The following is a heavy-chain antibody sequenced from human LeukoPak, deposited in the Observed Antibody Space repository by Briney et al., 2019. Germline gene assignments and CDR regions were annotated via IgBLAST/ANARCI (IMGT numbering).Heavy chain of an antibody. Sequence: SETLSLTCTVAGGSLSRYYWSWIRQPAGKGLEWIGRIYTSESTNYNPSLKSRVTMSVDTSKNQFSLKLTSVTAADTAVYYCARASDSCSGGSCYPDAFDIWGQGTMVTVSS. V-gene: IGHV4-4*07. J-gene: IGHJ3*02. CDR2: IYTSEST. CDR3: ARASDSCSGGSCYPDAFDI. D-gene: IGHD2-15*01. CDR1: GGSLSRYY.